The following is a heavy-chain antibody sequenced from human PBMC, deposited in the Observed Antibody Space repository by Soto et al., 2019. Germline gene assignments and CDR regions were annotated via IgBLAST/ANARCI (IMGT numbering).Heavy chain of an antibody. CDR2: IYYSGST. Sequence: QVQLQESGPGLMKPSQTLSLTCTVSGGSISSGGYYWSWIRQHPGKGLEWIGYIYYSGSTYYNPSLNSRVTLSVDMSKNQFSLKLSSVTAADTAVYYCAREIWFGELFVGWFDPWGQGTLVTVSS. CDR3: AREIWFGELFVGWFDP. V-gene: IGHV4-31*03. D-gene: IGHD3-10*01. CDR1: GGSISSGGYY. J-gene: IGHJ5*02.